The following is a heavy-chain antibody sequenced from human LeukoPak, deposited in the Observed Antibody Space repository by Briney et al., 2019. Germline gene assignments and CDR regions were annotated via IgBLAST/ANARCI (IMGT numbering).Heavy chain of an antibody. CDR2: IDPNSGGT. CDR1: GYTFTGYY. V-gene: IGHV1-2*02. D-gene: IGHD1-26*01. J-gene: IGHJ4*02. Sequence: ASVKVSCKASGYTFTGYYMHWVRQAPGQGLEWMGWIDPNSGGTNYAQKFQGRVTMTRDTSTSTAYMELSRLRSDDTAVYYCALSGSRPKRHFDYWGQGTLVTVSS. CDR3: ALSGSRPKRHFDY.